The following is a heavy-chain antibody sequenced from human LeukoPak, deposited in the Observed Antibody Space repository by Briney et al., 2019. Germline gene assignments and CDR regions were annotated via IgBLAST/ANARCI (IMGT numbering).Heavy chain of an antibody. J-gene: IGHJ4*02. D-gene: IGHD5-18*01. Sequence: GASVKVSCKASGYIFTGYYMHWVRQAPGQGLEWMGWINSNTGNPTYAQGFTGRFVFSLDTSVSTAYLQISSLKAEDTAVYYCARGGAVDTAMADFDYWGQGTLLTVSS. CDR3: ARGGAVDTAMADFDY. V-gene: IGHV7-4-1*02. CDR1: GYIFTGYY. CDR2: INSNTGNP.